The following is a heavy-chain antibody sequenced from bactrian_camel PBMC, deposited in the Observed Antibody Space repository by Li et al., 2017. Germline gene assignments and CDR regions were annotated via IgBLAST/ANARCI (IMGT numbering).Heavy chain of an antibody. CDR1: RFVFSRVV. CDR3: GRSLQPFGQGPHQRFDS. CDR2: ISPGGDST. D-gene: IGHD1*01. Sequence: HVQLVESGGGAVQAGGSLQLSCSASRFVFSRVVMGWFRQIPTDDNEAQVVATISPGGDSTYYADSVKGRFTISRDNAGNTLYLQMDSLKPEDSDMYYCGRSLQPFGQGPHQRFDSWGHGTQVTV. J-gene: IGHJ6*01. V-gene: IGHV3S54*01.